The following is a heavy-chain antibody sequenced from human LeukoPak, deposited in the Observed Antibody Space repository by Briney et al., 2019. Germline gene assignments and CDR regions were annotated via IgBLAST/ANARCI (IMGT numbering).Heavy chain of an antibody. CDR2: INWNSNSI. D-gene: IGHD6-6*01. Sequence: PGRSLRLSCAASGFTFDDYAMHWVRQAPGKGLEWVSGINWNSNSIGYADSVKGRFTISRDNSKNTLYLQMNSLRAEDTAVYYCAKAGQLPLVWGKGTTVTVSS. V-gene: IGHV3-9*01. CDR1: GFTFDDYA. J-gene: IGHJ6*04. CDR3: AKAGQLPLV.